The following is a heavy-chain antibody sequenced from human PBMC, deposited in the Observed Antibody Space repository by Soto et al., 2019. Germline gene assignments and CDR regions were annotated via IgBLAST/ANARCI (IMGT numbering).Heavy chain of an antibody. Sequence: SVKVSCKASGGTFSSYAISWVRQAPGQGLEWMGGINPIIGNTKYAQKFQGRVTITRDTSASTAYMELSSLRSEDTAVYYCATYHVVVPAAMFDYWGQGTLVTVSS. V-gene: IGHV1-69*10. J-gene: IGHJ4*02. CDR3: ATYHVVVPAAMFDY. CDR2: INPIIGNT. D-gene: IGHD2-2*01. CDR1: GGTFSSYA.